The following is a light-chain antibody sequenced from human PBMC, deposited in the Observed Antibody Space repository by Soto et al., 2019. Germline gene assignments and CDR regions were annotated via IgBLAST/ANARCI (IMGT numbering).Light chain of an antibody. CDR2: DVS. V-gene: IGLV2-14*01. CDR3: SSYTSTSTPQV. Sequence: QSALTQPASVSGSPGQSITISCTGTSSDVGAYNYVSWYQQYPGKAPKLMIYDVSNRPSGVSNPFSGYKSGNTASLTISGHQAEDEADYYCSSYTSTSTPQVFGTGTKLTVL. J-gene: IGLJ1*01. CDR1: SSDVGAYNY.